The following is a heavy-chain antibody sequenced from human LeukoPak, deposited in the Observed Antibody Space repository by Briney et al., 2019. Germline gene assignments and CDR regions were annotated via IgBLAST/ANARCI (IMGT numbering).Heavy chain of an antibody. CDR1: GFTFSSYA. D-gene: IGHD1-26*01. J-gene: IGHJ4*02. V-gene: IGHV3-23*01. CDR3: AKELVGATAFDY. CDR2: ISGSGGST. Sequence: GGSLRLSCAASGFTFSSYAMRWVRHAPGKGREWVSAISGSGGSTYYADSVKGRFTISRDNSKNTLYLQMNSLRAEDTAVYYCAKELVGATAFDYWGQGTPVTVSS.